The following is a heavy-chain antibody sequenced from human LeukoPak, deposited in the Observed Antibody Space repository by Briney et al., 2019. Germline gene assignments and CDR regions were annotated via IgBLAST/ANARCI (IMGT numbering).Heavy chain of an antibody. CDR2: IYHSGST. CDR3: ARDQGRFLEFPDAFDI. V-gene: IGHV4-30-2*01. J-gene: IGHJ3*02. Sequence: SQTLSLTCTVSGGSISSGGYYWSWLRQPPGKGLEWIGYIYHSGSTYYNPSLKSRVTISVDRSKNQFSLKLSSVTAADTAVYYCARDQGRFLEFPDAFDIWGQGTMVTVSS. D-gene: IGHD3-3*01. CDR1: GGSISSGGYY.